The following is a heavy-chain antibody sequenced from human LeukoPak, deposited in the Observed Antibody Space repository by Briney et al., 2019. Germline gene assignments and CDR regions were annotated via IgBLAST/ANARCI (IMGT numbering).Heavy chain of an antibody. CDR2: IYHSGST. J-gene: IGHJ3*02. D-gene: IGHD3-22*01. Sequence: SETLSLTCAVSGGSISNNNWWSWVRQPPGKGLEWIGQIYHSGSTNYNPSLKSRVTISVDTSKNQFSLKLSSVTAADTAVYYCARAHYYDSSGPDAFDIWGQGTMVTVSS. CDR3: ARAHYYDSSGPDAFDI. V-gene: IGHV4-4*02. CDR1: GGSISNNNW.